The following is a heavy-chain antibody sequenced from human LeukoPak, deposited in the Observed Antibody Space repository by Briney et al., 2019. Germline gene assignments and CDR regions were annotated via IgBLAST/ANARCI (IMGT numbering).Heavy chain of an antibody. CDR1: GGSISSYY. CDR2: IFYSGST. D-gene: IGHD5-12*01. V-gene: IGHV4-59*01. J-gene: IGHJ4*02. Sequence: SETLSLTCIVSGGSISSYYWTWIRQPPGKGLEWIGYIFYSGSTKYNPSLKSRVTISVDTSKNQFSLKLSSVTAADTAVYYCARDGYSGNDGLWGQGTLVTVSS. CDR3: ARDGYSGNDGL.